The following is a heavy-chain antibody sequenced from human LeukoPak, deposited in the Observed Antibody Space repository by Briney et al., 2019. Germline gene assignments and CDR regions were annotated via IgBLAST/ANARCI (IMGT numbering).Heavy chain of an antibody. V-gene: IGHV3-23*01. CDR1: GFTFSNYA. J-gene: IGHJ5*02. CDR2: MTGSGSST. CDR3: AKGAAGATRWFDP. Sequence: GGSLRLSCAASGFTFSNYAMTWVRQAPGKGLEWVSTMTGSGSSTSYADSVKGRFTVSRDGSKNTLYLQMSGLRGEDTAVYYCAKGAAGATRWFDPWGRGTLVTFSS. D-gene: IGHD1-26*01.